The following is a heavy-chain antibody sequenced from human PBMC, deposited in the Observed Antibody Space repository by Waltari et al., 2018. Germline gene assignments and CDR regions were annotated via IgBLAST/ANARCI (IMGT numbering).Heavy chain of an antibody. CDR3: ARTYSSAWPPLLDY. CDR1: DGTLTSYS. Sequence: QVQLLESGPGLVKPSETLSLTCTDSDGTLTSYSWSWIRQPAGKGLEWIGRIYGGGGADYNPSLRSRVAMSVDTSKSQFSLMMRSVTAADTAIYYCARTYSSAWPPLLDYWGQGTLVTVSS. CDR2: IYGGGGA. J-gene: IGHJ4*02. V-gene: IGHV4-4*07. D-gene: IGHD6-19*01.